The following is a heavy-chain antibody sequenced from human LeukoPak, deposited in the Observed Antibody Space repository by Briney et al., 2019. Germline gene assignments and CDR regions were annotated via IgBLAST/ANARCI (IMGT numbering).Heavy chain of an antibody. D-gene: IGHD2-15*01. J-gene: IGHJ6*02. V-gene: IGHV1-24*01. CDR3: ATAADYYYYGMDV. CDR1: GYTLTELS. CDR2: FDPEDGET. Sequence: VASVKVSFTVSGYTLTELSMHWVRQAPGKGLEWMGGFDPEDGETIYAQKFQGRVTKTEDTSTDTAYMELSSLRSEDTAVYYCATAADYYYYGMDVWGQGTTVTVSS.